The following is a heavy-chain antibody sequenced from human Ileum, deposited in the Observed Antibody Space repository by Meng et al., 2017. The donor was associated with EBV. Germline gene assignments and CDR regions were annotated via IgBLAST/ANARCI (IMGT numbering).Heavy chain of an antibody. CDR1: GGSISSYY. CDR2: IYYSGST. Sequence: QVRSQGSGPGLVMPSCPVSLTCTVSGGSISSYYWSWIRQPPGKGLEWFGYIYYSGSTNYSPSLKSRVTISVDTSKNQFSLNLSSVTAADTAVYYCARGGWSLDYWGQGTLVTVSS. V-gene: IGHV4-59*08. CDR3: ARGGWSLDY. J-gene: IGHJ4*02. D-gene: IGHD2-15*01.